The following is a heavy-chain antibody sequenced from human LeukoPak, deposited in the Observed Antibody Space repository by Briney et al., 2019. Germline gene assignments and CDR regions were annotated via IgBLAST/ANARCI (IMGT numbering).Heavy chain of an antibody. CDR2: IDPNSGDT. J-gene: IGHJ3*01. CDR3: ATFTGPRNAFDL. CDR1: GHSFNAYY. Sequence: ASVNVSCKASGHSFNAYYIHWVRQAPGQGLQWMGRIDPNSGDTKYTQKFQGRVSMTRDTSISTAYMELSRLTSDDTAVYYCATFTGPRNAFDLGGQGTMVTVFS. V-gene: IGHV1-2*06. D-gene: IGHD3-10*01.